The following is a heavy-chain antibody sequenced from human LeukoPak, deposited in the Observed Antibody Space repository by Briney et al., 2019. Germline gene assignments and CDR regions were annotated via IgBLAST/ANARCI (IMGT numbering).Heavy chain of an antibody. CDR1: GYTFTTNY. V-gene: IGHV1-2*02. Sequence: ASVKVSCKASGYTFTTNYVHWVRQAPGQGLEWMGLINPNSGGTNYAQKFQGRVTMTRDTSISTAYMELSRLRSDDTAVYYCARVRDTAMVTDYWGQGTLVTVSS. CDR2: INPNSGGT. CDR3: ARVRDTAMVTDY. D-gene: IGHD5-18*01. J-gene: IGHJ4*02.